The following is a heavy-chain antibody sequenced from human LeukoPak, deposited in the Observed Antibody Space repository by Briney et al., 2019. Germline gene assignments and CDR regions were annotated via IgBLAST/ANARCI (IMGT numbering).Heavy chain of an antibody. Sequence: GGSLRLSCAASGFTFRSYAMSWVRQAPGKGLEWVSAISGSGDTTYYADSVKGRFTISRDNSKNTLYLQMNSLRPEDTAVYYCAKVGAWGCSSSTCFIYWGQGTLVTVSS. J-gene: IGHJ4*02. CDR3: AKVGAWGCSSSTCFIY. V-gene: IGHV3-23*01. CDR1: GFTFRSYA. CDR2: ISGSGDTT. D-gene: IGHD2-2*01.